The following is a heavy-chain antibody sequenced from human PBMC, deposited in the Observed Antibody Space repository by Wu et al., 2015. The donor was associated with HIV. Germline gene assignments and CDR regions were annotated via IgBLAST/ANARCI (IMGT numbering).Heavy chain of an antibody. CDR2: IIPIFGTA. CDR1: GYTFTGYY. Sequence: QVQLVQSGAEVKKPGASVKVSCKASGYTFTGYYMHWLRQAPGQGFEWMGGIIPIFGTANYAQKFQGRVTITTDESTSTAYMELSSLRSEDTAVYYCARDQPTYYYDSSGYYDAFDIWGQGTMVTVSS. J-gene: IGHJ3*02. CDR3: ARDQPTYYYDSSGYYDAFDI. D-gene: IGHD3-22*01. V-gene: IGHV1-69*01.